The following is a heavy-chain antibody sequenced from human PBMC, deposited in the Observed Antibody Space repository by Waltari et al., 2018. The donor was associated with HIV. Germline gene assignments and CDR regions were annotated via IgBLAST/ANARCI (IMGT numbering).Heavy chain of an antibody. CDR1: GGSISSSSYY. J-gene: IGHJ4*02. CDR2: IYYSGST. CDR3: ARLLYYDFWSGYHYYFDY. D-gene: IGHD3-3*01. V-gene: IGHV4-39*01. Sequence: QLQLQESGPGLVKPSETLSLTCTVSGGSISSSSYYWGWIRQPPGKGLEWIGSIYYSGSTYYTPSLKSRVTISVDTSKNQFSLKLSSVTAADTAVYYCARLLYYDFWSGYHYYFDYWGQGTLVTVSS.